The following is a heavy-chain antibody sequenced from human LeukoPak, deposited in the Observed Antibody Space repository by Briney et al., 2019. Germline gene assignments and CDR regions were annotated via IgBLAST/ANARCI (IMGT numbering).Heavy chain of an antibody. CDR2: INHSGST. Sequence: PSETLSLTCAVYGGSFSGYYWSWIRQPPGKGLEWIGEINHSGSTNYNPSLKSRVTISVDTSKNQFSLKLSSVTAADTAVYYCARLTGLLWFGELSPEFDYWGQGTLVTVSS. CDR1: GGSFSGYY. D-gene: IGHD3-10*01. V-gene: IGHV4-34*01. CDR3: ARLTGLLWFGELSPEFDY. J-gene: IGHJ4*02.